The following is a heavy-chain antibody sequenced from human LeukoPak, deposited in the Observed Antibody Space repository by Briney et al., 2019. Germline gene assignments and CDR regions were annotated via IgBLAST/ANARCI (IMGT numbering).Heavy chain of an antibody. Sequence: SETLSLTCAVYGGSFSGYYWSWIRQPPGKGLEWIGEINHSGSTNYNPSLKSRVTISVDTSKNQFSLKLSSVTAADTAVYYCARGGWGIFGGWGQRTTVTVSS. D-gene: IGHD3-3*01. J-gene: IGHJ6*02. CDR1: GGSFSGYY. CDR2: INHSGST. V-gene: IGHV4-34*01. CDR3: ARGGWGIFGG.